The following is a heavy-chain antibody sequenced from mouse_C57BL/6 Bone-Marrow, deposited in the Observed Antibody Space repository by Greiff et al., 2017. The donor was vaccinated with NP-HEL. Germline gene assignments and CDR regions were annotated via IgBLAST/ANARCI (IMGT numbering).Heavy chain of an antibody. CDR2: IHPNSGST. D-gene: IGHD1-1*01. Sequence: VQLQQPGAELVKPGASVKLSCKASGYTFTSYWMHWVKQRPGQGLEWIGMIHPNSGSTNYNEKFKSKATLTVDKSSSTAYMQLSSLTSEDSAVYYCARERPTTRGTWFAYWGQGTLVTVSA. J-gene: IGHJ3*01. V-gene: IGHV1-64*01. CDR1: GYTFTSYW. CDR3: ARERPTTRGTWFAY.